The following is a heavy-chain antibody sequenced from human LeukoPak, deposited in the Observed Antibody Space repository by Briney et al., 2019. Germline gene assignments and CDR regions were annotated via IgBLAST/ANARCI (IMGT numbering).Heavy chain of an antibody. CDR3: AKLIRDSSGYYPNTFDY. J-gene: IGHJ4*02. CDR1: GFTFGSYD. V-gene: IGHV3-23*01. CDR2: ISASGGTT. D-gene: IGHD3-22*01. Sequence: GGSLRLSCAASGFTFGSYDMSWVRQAPGKRLEWVSSISASGGTTYYADSVKGRFTISRDNPKNTLYLQMNSLRAEDTAVYYCAKLIRDSSGYYPNTFDYWGQGTLVTVSS.